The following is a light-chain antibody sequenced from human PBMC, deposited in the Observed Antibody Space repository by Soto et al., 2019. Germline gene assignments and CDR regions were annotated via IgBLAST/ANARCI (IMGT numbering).Light chain of an antibody. CDR3: QQFENLPFT. J-gene: IGKJ3*01. CDR1: QDISNY. V-gene: IGKV1-33*01. Sequence: DIQMTQSPSSLSASVRDRVTITCQASQDISNYLNWYQQKPGKAPKLLICDASNLEPGVPSRFSGSGSGTDFTFTISSLQPEDIATYYCQQFENLPFTFGAGTKVDIQ. CDR2: DAS.